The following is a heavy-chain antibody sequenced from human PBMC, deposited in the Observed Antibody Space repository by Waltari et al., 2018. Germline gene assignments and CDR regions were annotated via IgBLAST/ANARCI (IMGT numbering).Heavy chain of an antibody. D-gene: IGHD3-22*01. J-gene: IGHJ6*02. Sequence: QVHLVQSGAEVKKPGASVKVSCKASGYTFTSHGINWVRQPPGQGPEGMGWISAHNGKTNYGTKLQGRVTMTTDTDTSTAYMELRSLGSGDTAVYYCARPMILVVSEEGYGMDVWGQGTTVTVSS. CDR3: ARPMILVVSEEGYGMDV. CDR1: GYTFTSHG. CDR2: ISAHNGKT. V-gene: IGHV1-18*04.